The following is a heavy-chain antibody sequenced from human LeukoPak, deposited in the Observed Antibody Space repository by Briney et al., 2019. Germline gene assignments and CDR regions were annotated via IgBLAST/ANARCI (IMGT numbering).Heavy chain of an antibody. V-gene: IGHV3-30-3*01. CDR3: ARGTGKSFLEWLFFDY. Sequence: PGRSLRLSCAASGFTFSSYAMHWVRQAPGKGLERVAVISYDGSNKYYADSVKGRFTISRDNSKNTLYLQMNSLRAEDTAVYYCARGTGKSFLEWLFFDYWGQGTLVTVSS. CDR1: GFTFSSYA. D-gene: IGHD3-3*02. J-gene: IGHJ4*02. CDR2: ISYDGSNK.